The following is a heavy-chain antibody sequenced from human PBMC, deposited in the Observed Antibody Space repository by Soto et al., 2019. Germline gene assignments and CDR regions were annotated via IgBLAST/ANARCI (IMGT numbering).Heavy chain of an antibody. J-gene: IGHJ6*02. CDR3: AREFKVGSSAGHFYYGMDV. CDR2: IDSSSSSV. V-gene: IGHV3-48*02. D-gene: IGHD6-13*01. CDR1: GFAFSSFG. Sequence: GGSLRLSCAASGFAFSSFGMNWVRQAPGKGLECVSYIDSSSSSVYYADSVKGRFTISRANAKNSLFLQMSSLRDEDTAVYWCAREFKVGSSAGHFYYGMDVWGRGTTVTVSS.